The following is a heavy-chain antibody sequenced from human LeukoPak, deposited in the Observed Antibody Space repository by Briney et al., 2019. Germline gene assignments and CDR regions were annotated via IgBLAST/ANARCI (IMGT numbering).Heavy chain of an antibody. Sequence: SETLSLTCTVSGYSISSGYYWGWIRQPPGKGLEWIGSIYHSGSTYYNPSLKSRVTISVDTPKNQFSLKLSSVTAADTAVYYCARVGGIVAYYYNWGQGTLVTVSS. CDR3: ARVGGIVAYYYN. V-gene: IGHV4-38-2*02. J-gene: IGHJ4*02. CDR2: IYHSGST. D-gene: IGHD3-10*01. CDR1: GYSISSGYY.